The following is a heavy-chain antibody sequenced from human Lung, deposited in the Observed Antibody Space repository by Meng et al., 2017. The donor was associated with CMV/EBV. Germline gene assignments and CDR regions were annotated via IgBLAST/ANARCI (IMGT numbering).Heavy chain of an antibody. CDR2: IRYDGSNK. CDR1: GFTFSSYG. CDR3: AKDLGRDAYYDFWSGPPPPGFDY. D-gene: IGHD3-3*01. J-gene: IGHJ4*02. V-gene: IGHV3-30*02. Sequence: GESXKISCAASGFTFSSYGMHWVRQAPGKGLEWVAFIRYDGSNKYYADSVKGRFTISRDNSKNTLYLQMNSLRAEDTAVYYCAKDLGRDAYYDFWSGPPPPGFDYXGQGXLVSVSS.